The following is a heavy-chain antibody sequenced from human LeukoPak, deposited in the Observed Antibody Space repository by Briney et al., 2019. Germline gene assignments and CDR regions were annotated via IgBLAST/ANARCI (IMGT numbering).Heavy chain of an antibody. CDR2: FDPEDGET. CDR3: ASTTGYYDSSGYYQFDC. J-gene: IGHJ4*02. Sequence: ASVKVSCKVSGYTLTELSMHWVRQAPGKGLEWMGGFDPEDGETIYAQKFQGRVTMTEDTSTDTAYMELSSLRSEDTAVYYCASTTGYYDSSGYYQFDCWGQGTLVTVSS. V-gene: IGHV1-24*01. D-gene: IGHD3-22*01. CDR1: GYTLTELS.